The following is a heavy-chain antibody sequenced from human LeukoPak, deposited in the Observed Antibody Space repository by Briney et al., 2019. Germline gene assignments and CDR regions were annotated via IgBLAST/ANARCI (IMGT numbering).Heavy chain of an antibody. CDR3: ARGYCSGGSCYSGFDY. V-gene: IGHV4-39*01. CDR1: GGSISSSSYY. D-gene: IGHD2-15*01. Sequence: SETLSLTCTVSGGSISSSSYYWGWIRQPPGKGLEWIGSIYYSGSTYYNPSLKSRVTISVDTSKNQFSLKLSSVTAADTAAYYCARGYCSGGSCYSGFDYWGQGTLVTVSS. J-gene: IGHJ4*02. CDR2: IYYSGST.